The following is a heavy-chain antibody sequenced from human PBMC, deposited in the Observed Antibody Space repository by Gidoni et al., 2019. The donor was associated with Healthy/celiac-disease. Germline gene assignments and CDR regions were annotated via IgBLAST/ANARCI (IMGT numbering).Heavy chain of an antibody. J-gene: IGHJ6*02. CDR3: AKEVAAGYYYYYGMDV. V-gene: IGHV3-9*01. CDR1: GFTFDAYA. D-gene: IGHD2-15*01. CDR2: ISWNSGSI. Sequence: EVQLVESGGGLVQHGRSLRPSCAASGFTFDAYAMHWVRQAPGKGLEWVSGISWNSGSIGYADSVKGRFTISRDNAKNSLYLQMNSLRAEDTALYYCAKEVAAGYYYYYGMDVWGQGTTVTVSS.